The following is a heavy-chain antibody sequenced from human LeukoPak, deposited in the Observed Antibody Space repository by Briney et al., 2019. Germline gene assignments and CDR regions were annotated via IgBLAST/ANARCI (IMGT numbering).Heavy chain of an antibody. CDR2: ISDSGSLT. CDR3: AREPYSSGSWGMDV. D-gene: IGHD6-19*01. J-gene: IGHJ6*02. CDR1: GFAFSSQA. V-gene: IGHV3-23*01. Sequence: PGGSLRLSCAASGFAFSSQAMGWVRQAPGKGLEWVSVISDSGSLTYYADSVKGRFTISRDNSKKTLFLQLNSLRAGDTAVYYCAREPYSSGSWGMDVWGQGTTVTVSS.